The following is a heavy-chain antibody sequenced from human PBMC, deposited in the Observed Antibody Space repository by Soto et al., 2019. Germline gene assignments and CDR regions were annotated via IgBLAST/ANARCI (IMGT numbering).Heavy chain of an antibody. CDR3: TAVLLNVADARWYHATDN. V-gene: IGHV3-49*03. CDR2: IRSRVHGGTT. CDR1: GFTFVDYA. J-gene: IGHJ4*02. Sequence: GGSLRLSCTGYGFTFVDYAMSWFRQAPGKGLEWVGFIRSRVHGGTTEFAGSVKGRFTISRDDSTSIAHLQMNSLKTEDTAVYYCTAVLLNVADARWYHATDNWAQGDLFTVS. D-gene: IGHD2-15*01.